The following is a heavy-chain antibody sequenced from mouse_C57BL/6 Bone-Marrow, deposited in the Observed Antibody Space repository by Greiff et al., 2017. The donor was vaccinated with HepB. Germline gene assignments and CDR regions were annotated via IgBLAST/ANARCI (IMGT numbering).Heavy chain of an antibody. CDR3: VGYDYDGGLGFAY. CDR1: GYTFTSYG. D-gene: IGHD2-4*01. CDR2: IYPRSGNT. V-gene: IGHV1-81*01. J-gene: IGHJ3*01. Sequence: QVQLQQSGAELARPGASVKLSCKASGYTFTSYGISWVKQRTGQGLEWIGEIYPRSGNTYYNEKFKGKATLTADKSSSTAYMELRSLTSEDSAVYFCVGYDYDGGLGFAYWGQGTLVTVSA.